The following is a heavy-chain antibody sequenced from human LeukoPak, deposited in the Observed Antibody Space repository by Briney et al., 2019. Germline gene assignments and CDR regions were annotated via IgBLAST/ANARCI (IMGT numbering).Heavy chain of an antibody. CDR3: ASGLEAARPSGY. Sequence: PGGSLRLSCAASGFTFSSYAMHWVRQAPGKGLEWVAVISYDGSNKYYADSVKGRFTISRDNSKNTLYLQMNSLRAEDTAVYYCASGLEAARPSGYWGQGTLVTVSS. V-gene: IGHV3-30-3*01. J-gene: IGHJ4*02. CDR2: ISYDGSNK. D-gene: IGHD6-6*01. CDR1: GFTFSSYA.